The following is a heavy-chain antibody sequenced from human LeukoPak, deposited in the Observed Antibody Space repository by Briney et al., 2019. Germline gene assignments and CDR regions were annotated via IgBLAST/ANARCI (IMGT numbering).Heavy chain of an antibody. CDR2: ISGSGGST. Sequence: GGSLRLSCAASGFTFGAYTINWVRQAPGKGLEWVSAISGSGGSTYYADSVKGRFTISRDNSKNTLYLQMNSLRAEDTAVYYCAKDLALTGSAFDIWGQGTMVTVSS. CDR1: GFTFGAYT. J-gene: IGHJ3*02. CDR3: AKDLALTGSAFDI. V-gene: IGHV3-23*01. D-gene: IGHD7-27*01.